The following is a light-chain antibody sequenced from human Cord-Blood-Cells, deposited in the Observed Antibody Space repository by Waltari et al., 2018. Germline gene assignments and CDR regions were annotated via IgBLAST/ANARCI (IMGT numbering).Light chain of an antibody. CDR3: QQYNNWPPFT. CDR1: QSVSSN. V-gene: IGKV3-15*01. Sequence: EIVMTQSPAPLSVSPGERATLSCRASQSVSSNLAWYQQKPGQAPRLLIYGASTRATGIPARVSGSGSGTEFTLTISSLQSEDFAVDYCQQYNNWPPFTFGPGTKVDIK. J-gene: IGKJ3*01. CDR2: GAS.